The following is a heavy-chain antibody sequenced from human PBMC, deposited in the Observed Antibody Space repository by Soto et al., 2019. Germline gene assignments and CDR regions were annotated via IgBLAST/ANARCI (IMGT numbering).Heavy chain of an antibody. CDR3: ARYRREAVAGYTLDN. V-gene: IGHV4-59*01. CDR2: VYNSGST. Sequence: SETLSLTCTVSVGSISSNYWTWIRQPPGKGLEWIGYVYNSGSTNYNPSLKSRVTISEDTSKSQFSLKVNSMTAADTAVYYCARYRREAVAGYTLDNWGQGILVTSPQ. J-gene: IGHJ4*02. CDR1: VGSISSNY. D-gene: IGHD6-13*01.